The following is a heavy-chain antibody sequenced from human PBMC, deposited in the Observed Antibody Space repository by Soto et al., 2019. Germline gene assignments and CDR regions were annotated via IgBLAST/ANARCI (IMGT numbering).Heavy chain of an antibody. CDR2: ISGSGGST. D-gene: IGHD6-19*01. Sequence: GGFLRLSCAASGFTFSSYAMSWVRQAPGKGLEWVSAISGSGGSTYYADSVKGRFTISRDNSKNTLYLQMNSLRAEDTAVYYWADGGLIYSSGWYSTGYWGQGTLVTVSS. V-gene: IGHV3-23*01. CDR3: ADGGLIYSSGWYSTGY. CDR1: GFTFSSYA. J-gene: IGHJ4*02.